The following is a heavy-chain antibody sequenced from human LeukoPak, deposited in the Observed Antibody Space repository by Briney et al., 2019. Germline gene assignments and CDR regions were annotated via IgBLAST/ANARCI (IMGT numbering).Heavy chain of an antibody. J-gene: IGHJ4*02. CDR1: GFTFSSYG. D-gene: IGHD3-10*01. CDR2: IWYDGSNK. Sequence: GGSLRLSCAASGFTFSSYGMHWVRQAPGKGLKWVAVIWYDGSNKYYADSVKGRFTISRDNSKNTLYLQMNSLRAEDTAVYYCAKGEYGSGSLDYWGQGTLVTVSS. CDR3: AKGEYGSGSLDY. V-gene: IGHV3-33*06.